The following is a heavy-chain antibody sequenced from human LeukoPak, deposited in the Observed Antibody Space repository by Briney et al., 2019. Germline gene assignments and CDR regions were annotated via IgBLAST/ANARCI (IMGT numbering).Heavy chain of an antibody. J-gene: IGHJ4*02. CDR3: AILTVVNNIGIDH. V-gene: IGHV3-23*01. D-gene: IGHD3-22*01. Sequence: GGSLRLSCAASGFTFSSYAMSWVRQAPGKGLEWVSAISGSGGSTYYADSVKGRFTISRDNSKNTLYLQMNSLRADDTAVYYCAILTVVNNIGIDHWGQGTLVTVSS. CDR1: GFTFSSYA. CDR2: ISGSGGST.